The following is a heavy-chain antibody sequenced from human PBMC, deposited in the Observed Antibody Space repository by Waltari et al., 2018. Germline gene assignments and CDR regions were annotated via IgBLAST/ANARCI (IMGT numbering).Heavy chain of an antibody. J-gene: IGHJ2*01. CDR3: ARVDWICGGDCYSFWYFDL. CDR2: IYHSGST. Sequence: QVQLQESGPGLVKPSETLPLTCTVSGYSISSGYYWGWIRQPPGKGLEWIGSIYHSGSTYYNPSLKSRVTISVDTSKNQFSLKLSSVTAADTAVYYCARVDWICGGDCYSFWYFDLWGRGTLVTVSS. D-gene: IGHD2-21*01. CDR1: GYSISSGYY. V-gene: IGHV4-38-2*02.